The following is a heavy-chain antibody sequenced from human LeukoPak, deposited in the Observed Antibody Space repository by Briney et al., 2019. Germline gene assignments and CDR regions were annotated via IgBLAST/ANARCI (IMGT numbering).Heavy chain of an antibody. Sequence: PGGSLRLSCAASGFTFSSYGMSWVRQAPGKGLEWVSAISGSGGSTYYADSVKGRFTISRDNSKNTLYLQTNSLRAEDTAVYYCVRGQAMADFWGQGTLVTVSS. J-gene: IGHJ4*02. V-gene: IGHV3-23*01. CDR3: VRGQAMADF. CDR1: GFTFSSYG. CDR2: ISGSGGST. D-gene: IGHD3-3*01.